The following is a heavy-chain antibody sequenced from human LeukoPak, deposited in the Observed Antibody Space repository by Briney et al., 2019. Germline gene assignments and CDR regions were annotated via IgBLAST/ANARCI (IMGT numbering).Heavy chain of an antibody. CDR2: IYHSGST. Sequence: SETLSLTCTVSGYSSSSGYYWGWIRQPPGKGLEWIGSIYHSGSTYYNPSLKSRVTISVDTSKNQFSLELSSVTAADTAVYYCARVSAEGAFDIWGQGTMVTVSS. J-gene: IGHJ3*02. V-gene: IGHV4-38-2*02. CDR3: ARVSAEGAFDI. CDR1: GYSSSSGYY.